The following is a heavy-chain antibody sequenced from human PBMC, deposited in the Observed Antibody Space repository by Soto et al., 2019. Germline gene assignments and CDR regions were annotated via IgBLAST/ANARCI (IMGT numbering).Heavy chain of an antibody. D-gene: IGHD3-9*01. CDR1: GFTFSSYS. CDR2: ISSSSSYI. V-gene: IGHV3-21*01. J-gene: IGHJ6*02. CDR3: ATTTYYDILTGSPLFYGMDV. Sequence: PGGSLRLSCAASGFTFSSYSMNWVRQAPGKGLEWVSSISSSSSYIYYADSVKGRFTISRDNAKNSLYLQMNSLRAEDTAVYYCATTTYYDILTGSPLFYGMDVWGQGTTVTVSS.